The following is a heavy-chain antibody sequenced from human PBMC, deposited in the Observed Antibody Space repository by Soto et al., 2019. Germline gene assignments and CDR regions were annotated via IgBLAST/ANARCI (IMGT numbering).Heavy chain of an antibody. Sequence: EVQLLESGGGLVQPGWSLRLSCAASGFTFSSYAMSWVRQAPGKGLEWVSEITGNGASTNYADSVKGRFTISRDNSKNPLSLQMNSLRAEDTAVYHCASSRRGGFWGQGTLVTVSS. D-gene: IGHD5-12*01. V-gene: IGHV3-23*01. CDR2: ITGNGAST. J-gene: IGHJ4*02. CDR1: GFTFSSYA. CDR3: ASSRRGGF.